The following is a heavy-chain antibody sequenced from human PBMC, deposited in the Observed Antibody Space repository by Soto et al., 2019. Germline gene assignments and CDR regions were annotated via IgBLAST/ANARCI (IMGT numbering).Heavy chain of an antibody. CDR2: ISYSGSV. Sequence: QVQLQESGPGLAKPSQTLSLTCIVSGDSVRSDDYYWSWIRQHPGKCLEWLGYISYSGSVYYNPSLKCRVIISLGTSANQLSLWLSSVTAADTAVYYCARLKTIVGVVKQSWFDPWGQGTLVTVSS. J-gene: IGHJ5*02. CDR1: GDSVRSDDYY. CDR3: ARLKTIVGVVKQSWFDP. D-gene: IGHD3-3*01. V-gene: IGHV4-31*03.